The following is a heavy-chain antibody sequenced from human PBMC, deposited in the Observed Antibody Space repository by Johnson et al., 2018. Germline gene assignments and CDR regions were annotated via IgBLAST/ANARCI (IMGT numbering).Heavy chain of an antibody. J-gene: IGHJ3*01. CDR3: VRALQRLDYGDDIFDF. Sequence: QVRLQESGPGLVKPSQTLSLSCTVSGASIHGGNYYWSWIRQSPGKGLEWIGYIYHGGSTYYNPSLKTRVAISMDPSDNQFSLKMNSVTAADTAVYYCVRALQRLDYGDDIFDFWGHGTMVIVSS. CDR1: GASIHGGNYY. V-gene: IGHV4-30-4*01. D-gene: IGHD4-17*01. CDR2: IYHGGST.